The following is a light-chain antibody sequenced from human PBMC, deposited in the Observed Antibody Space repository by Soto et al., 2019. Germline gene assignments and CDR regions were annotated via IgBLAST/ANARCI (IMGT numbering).Light chain of an antibody. CDR1: QSISGN. CDR3: QQYKSWLMWT. J-gene: IGKJ1*01. CDR2: GSS. V-gene: IGKV3-15*01. Sequence: EIVMTQSPATLSVSPGERATLSCRASQSISGNLAWYQQKPGQASRLLIYGSSTRATGIPARFSGSGSGTDFTLTISSLQSEDSAVYYCQQYKSWLMWTFGQGTKVEIK.